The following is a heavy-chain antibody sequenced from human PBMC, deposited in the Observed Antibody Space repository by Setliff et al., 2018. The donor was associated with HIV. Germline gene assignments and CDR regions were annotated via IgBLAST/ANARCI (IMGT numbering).Heavy chain of an antibody. D-gene: IGHD3-10*01. Sequence: ASVKVSCKASGYTFTTYSLHWVRQAPGHSLEWVGWINVGKGDTKYSQELQDRVTITRDTSANTTYMELSSLRSDDTAVYFCVRGALLAAFDFDYWGQGTLVTVSS. CDR1: GYTFTTYS. CDR2: INVGKGDT. J-gene: IGHJ4*01. CDR3: VRGALLAAFDFDY. V-gene: IGHV1-3*01.